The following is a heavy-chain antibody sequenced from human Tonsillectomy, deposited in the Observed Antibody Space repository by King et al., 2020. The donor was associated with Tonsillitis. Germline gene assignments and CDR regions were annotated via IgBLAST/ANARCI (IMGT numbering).Heavy chain of an antibody. CDR2: VYHSGST. CDR3: ARDLITFGGIVGSYFDL. J-gene: IGHJ2*01. CDR1: GGSISSSNW. D-gene: IGHD3-16*02. V-gene: IGHV4-4*02. Sequence: VQLVESGPGLVKPSGTVSLTCVVSGGSISSSNWWTWVRQPPGMGLEWIGEVYHSGSTNYNPSLKSRVSISLDKSTNQFSLKLRSVTATDTAVYYCARDLITFGGIVGSYFDLWGRGTLVTVSA.